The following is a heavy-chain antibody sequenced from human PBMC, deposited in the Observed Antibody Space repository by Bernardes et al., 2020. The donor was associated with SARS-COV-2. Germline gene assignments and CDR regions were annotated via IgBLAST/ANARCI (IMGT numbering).Heavy chain of an antibody. Sequence: SETLSLTCAVYGGSFSGYYWSWIRQPPGKGLEWIGEINHSGSTNYNPSLKSRVTISVDTSKNQFSLKLSSVTAADTAVYYCARGRDSSGWYANYYYYYGMDVWGQGTTVTVSS. CDR1: GGSFSGYY. CDR2: INHSGST. D-gene: IGHD6-19*01. J-gene: IGHJ6*02. V-gene: IGHV4-34*01. CDR3: ARGRDSSGWYANYYYYYGMDV.